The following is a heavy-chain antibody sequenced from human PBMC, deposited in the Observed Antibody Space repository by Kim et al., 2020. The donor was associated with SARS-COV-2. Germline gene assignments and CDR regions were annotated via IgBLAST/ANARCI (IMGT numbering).Heavy chain of an antibody. V-gene: IGHV7-4-1*02. J-gene: IGHJ6*02. Sequence: ASVKVSCKASGYTFTSYAMNWVRQAPGQGLEWMGWINTNTGNPTYAQGFTGRFVFSLDTSVSTAYLQISSLKAEDTAVYYCARAPIQGDYVWGSYVYYYYGMDVWGQGTTVTVSS. CDR1: GYTFTSYA. D-gene: IGHD3-16*01. CDR2: INTNTGNP. CDR3: ARAPIQGDYVWGSYVYYYYGMDV.